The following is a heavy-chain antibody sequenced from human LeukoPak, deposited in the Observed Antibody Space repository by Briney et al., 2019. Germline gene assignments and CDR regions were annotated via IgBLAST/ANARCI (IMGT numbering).Heavy chain of an antibody. Sequence: GASMKILSKGFGYRFYTFWYGRVRPMPGTRVEWLGMDYPGDSDTKYSPSFRGQVTISADKSITNAYLQGSNLKASDSAVYYCARLFAFSGPDYGLFYSWGQGTLVTVSS. CDR2: DYPGDSDT. CDR1: GYRFYTFW. J-gene: IGHJ5*01. V-gene: IGHV5-51*01. D-gene: IGHD4-17*01. CDR3: ARLFAFSGPDYGLFYS.